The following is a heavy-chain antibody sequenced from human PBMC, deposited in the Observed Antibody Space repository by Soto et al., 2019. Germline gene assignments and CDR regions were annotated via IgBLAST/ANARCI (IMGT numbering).Heavy chain of an antibody. D-gene: IGHD6-13*01. V-gene: IGHV1-3*05. Sequence: QVQLVQSGAEEKKPGASVKVSCKASGYTFTSYAMHWVRQAPGQRLEWMGWINAGNGNTKYSQKFQGRVTITRDTSARTAYMELSSLRSDDTAVYYCARVSGWYFLDYWGQGTLVTVSS. CDR3: ARVSGWYFLDY. J-gene: IGHJ4*02. CDR2: INAGNGNT. CDR1: GYTFTSYA.